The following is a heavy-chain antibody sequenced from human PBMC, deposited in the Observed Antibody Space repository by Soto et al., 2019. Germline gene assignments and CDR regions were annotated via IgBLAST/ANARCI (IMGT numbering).Heavy chain of an antibody. D-gene: IGHD2-2*01. Sequence: EVQLLESGGNLVQPGGSLRLSCAASGSTFSNYGMNWVRQARGKGREWVSAISGVATSPHYEDSVKGRFTISRDNSKNTLYLQMNSLRADDTALYYCAKSGIVATMRTFSWFDSWGQGTLVTVSS. CDR3: AKSGIVATMRTFSWFDS. CDR1: GSTFSNYG. J-gene: IGHJ5*01. CDR2: ISGVATSP. V-gene: IGHV3-23*01.